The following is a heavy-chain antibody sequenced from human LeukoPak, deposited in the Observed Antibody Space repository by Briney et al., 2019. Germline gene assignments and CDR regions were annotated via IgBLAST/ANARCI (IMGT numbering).Heavy chain of an antibody. CDR3: TYAFWSGYYTRNFDY. Sequence: GGSLRLSCAASGFTFSGSAMHWVRQASGKGLEWVGRIRSKANSYTTAYAASVKGRFTISRDDSKNTAYLQMNSLKTEDTAVYYCTYAFWSGYYTRNFDYWGQGTLVTVSS. V-gene: IGHV3-73*01. J-gene: IGHJ4*02. D-gene: IGHD3-3*01. CDR1: GFTFSGSA. CDR2: IRSKANSYTT.